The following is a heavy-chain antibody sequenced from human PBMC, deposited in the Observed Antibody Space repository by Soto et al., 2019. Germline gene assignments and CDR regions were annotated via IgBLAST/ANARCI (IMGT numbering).Heavy chain of an antibody. CDR3: ARAQMYSGAYHDF. CDR2: VTPYNGNA. Sequence: QVQLVQSGAEVENPGASVKVSCKASGYTFTNFGVNWVRQAPGRGLEWMGWVTPYNGNANYAQKHQGRLTITTDTSTNTAYTELRRLRLDDTAVYYCARAQMYSGAYHDFWGQGTLVTVSS. J-gene: IGHJ4*02. V-gene: IGHV1-18*04. D-gene: IGHD1-26*01. CDR1: GYTFTNFG.